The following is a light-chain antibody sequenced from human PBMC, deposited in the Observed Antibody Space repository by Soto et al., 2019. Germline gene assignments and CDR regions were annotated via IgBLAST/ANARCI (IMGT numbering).Light chain of an antibody. CDR3: SSYTSSRTTV. CDR2: EVS. V-gene: IGLV2-14*01. CDR1: NSDVGGYNY. J-gene: IGLJ1*01. Sequence: QSALTQPASVSGSPGQSIAISCTGTNSDVGGYNYVSWYQQHPGKAPKLMIYEVSNRPSGVSNRFSGSKSGNTASLTISGLQAEDAADYYCSSYTSSRTTVFGTGTKVTVL.